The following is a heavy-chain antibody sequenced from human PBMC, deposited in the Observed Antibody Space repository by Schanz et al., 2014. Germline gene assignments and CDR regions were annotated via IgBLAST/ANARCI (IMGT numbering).Heavy chain of an antibody. CDR1: GYTFTSYG. V-gene: IGHV1-18*01. Sequence: QVQLVQSGAEVKKPGASVKVSCKASGYTFTSYGISWVRQAPGQGLEWMGWISAYNGNTNYAQKLQGRVTMTTDTSKSTAYMELRSLRSDDTAVYYCARDNLVSSSWYNYYGMDVWGQGTTVTVSS. D-gene: IGHD6-13*01. J-gene: IGHJ6*02. CDR3: ARDNLVSSSWYNYYGMDV. CDR2: ISAYNGNT.